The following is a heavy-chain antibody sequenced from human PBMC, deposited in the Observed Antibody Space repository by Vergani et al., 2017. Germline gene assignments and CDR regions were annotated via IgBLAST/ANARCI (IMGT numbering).Heavy chain of an antibody. V-gene: IGHV1-46*03. CDR1: GYTFTNYY. J-gene: IGHJ4*02. Sequence: QVLRVQSGAEVKKPGASVRVSCKTSGYTFTNYYIHWVRQAPGQGLEWMGIINPSGGSTTYAQQFQGRLTMTRDTSTSTVYMDLSNLRSEDTAVYYCARPHGDILPPDPRRLDYWGQGTLVTVSS. CDR2: INPSGGST. CDR3: ARPHGDILPPDPRRLDY.